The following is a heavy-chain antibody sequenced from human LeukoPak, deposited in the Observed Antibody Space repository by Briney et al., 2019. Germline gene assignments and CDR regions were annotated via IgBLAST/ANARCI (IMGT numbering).Heavy chain of an antibody. V-gene: IGHV1-8*02. CDR3: ARGRGGTYYDFWSGYSPYYFDY. J-gene: IGHJ4*02. D-gene: IGHD3-3*01. Sequence: ASVKVSCKASGYTFTGYYMHWVRQAPGQGLEWMGWINPNSGNTGYAQKFQGRVTMTRNTSISTAYMELSSLRSEDTAVYYCARGRGGTYYDFWSGYSPYYFDYWGQGTLVTVSS. CDR2: INPNSGNT. CDR1: GYTFTGYY.